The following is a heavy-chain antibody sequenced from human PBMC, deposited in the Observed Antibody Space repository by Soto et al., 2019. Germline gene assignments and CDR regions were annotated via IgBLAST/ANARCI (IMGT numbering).Heavy chain of an antibody. D-gene: IGHD3-10*01. CDR1: GGSISSYY. Sequence: SETLSLTCTVSGGSISSYYWSWIRQPPGKGLEWIGYIYYSGSTNYNPSLKSRVTISVDTSKNQFSLKLSSVTAADTAVYYCARDISCFGESDYYYGMDVWGQGTTVTVSS. CDR3: ARDISCFGESDYYYGMDV. V-gene: IGHV4-59*01. J-gene: IGHJ6*02. CDR2: IYYSGST.